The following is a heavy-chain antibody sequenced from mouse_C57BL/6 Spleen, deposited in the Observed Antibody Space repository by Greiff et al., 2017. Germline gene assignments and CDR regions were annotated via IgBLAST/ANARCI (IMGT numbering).Heavy chain of an antibody. CDR1: GYAFSSSW. CDR3: ARSPGSFDV. V-gene: IGHV1-82*01. CDR2: IYPGDGDT. J-gene: IGHJ1*03. Sequence: QVQLQQSGPELVKPGASVKISCKASGYAFSSSWMNWVKQRPGKGLEWIGRIYPGDGDTNYNGKFKGKATLTADKSSSTAYMQLSSLTSEDSAVYFCARSPGSFDVWGTGTTVTVSS.